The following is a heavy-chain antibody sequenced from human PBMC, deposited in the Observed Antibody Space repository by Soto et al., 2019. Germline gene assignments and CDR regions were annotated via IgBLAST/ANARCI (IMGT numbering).Heavy chain of an antibody. Sequence: QVQLVQSGAEVKKPGSSVKVSCKASGGTFSSYAISWVRQAPGQGLEWMGGIIPISGTANYAQKFKGRVTIPADESPSTAYMKLSSLRSEDTAVYYYSRSQGSSTSLDIYYYYYYGMDVWGQGTTVTVSS. V-gene: IGHV1-69*01. D-gene: IGHD2-2*01. CDR2: IIPISGTA. CDR1: GGTFSSYA. J-gene: IGHJ6*02. CDR3: SRSQGSSTSLDIYYYYYYGMDV.